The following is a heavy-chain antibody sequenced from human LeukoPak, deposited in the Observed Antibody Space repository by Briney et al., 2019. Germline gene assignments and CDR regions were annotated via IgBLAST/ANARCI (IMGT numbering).Heavy chain of an antibody. V-gene: IGHV4-38-2*02. Sequence: WESLSLSCTVSGYSISSGYYWGWIRPPPGKGLEWVGHIYHSGSTYYHPSLKSRFTISVDTSKNQFSLKLSSVTAADTAVYYCARSYCSSTSCNLYYMDVWGKGTTVTVSS. CDR3: ARSYCSSTSCNLYYMDV. J-gene: IGHJ6*03. D-gene: IGHD2-2*01. CDR1: GYSISSGYY. CDR2: IYHSGST.